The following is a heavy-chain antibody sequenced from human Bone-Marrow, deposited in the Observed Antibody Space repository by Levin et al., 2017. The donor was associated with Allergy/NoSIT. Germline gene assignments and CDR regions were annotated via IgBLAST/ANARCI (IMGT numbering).Heavy chain of an antibody. D-gene: IGHD3-3*01. J-gene: IGHJ4*02. CDR3: ARGGYYYCDY. Sequence: GESLKISCAASGFTFSDYSMSWFRQAPGKGLEWVSYISSGGSTMYYADSVKGRFTISRDNARNSLYLQMNSLRDEDTAVYYCARGGYYYCDYWGQETLVTVSS. V-gene: IGHV3-11*01. CDR1: GFTFSDYS. CDR2: ISSGGSTM.